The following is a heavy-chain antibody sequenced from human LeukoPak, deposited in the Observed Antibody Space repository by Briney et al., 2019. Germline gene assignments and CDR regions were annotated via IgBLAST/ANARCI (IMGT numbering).Heavy chain of an antibody. V-gene: IGHV5-51*01. CDR1: GYRFTTYW. CDR2: IYPGDSDI. CDR3: ARLSGFAVFGAIYY. D-gene: IGHD3-3*01. J-gene: IGHJ4*02. Sequence: GASLKISCKGSGYRFTTYWIGWLRPMPGKGLEWMAIIYPGDSDIKYSQSFQGQVTISADKSISTAYLQWRSLKASDSAMYYCARLSGFAVFGAIYYWGQGTLVTVSS.